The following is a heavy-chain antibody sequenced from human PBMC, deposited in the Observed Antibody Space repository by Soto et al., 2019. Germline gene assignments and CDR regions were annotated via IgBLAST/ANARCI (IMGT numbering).Heavy chain of an antibody. CDR1: GFTFSSYG. V-gene: IGHV3-30*18. D-gene: IGHD5-12*01. CDR3: AKAKWRTKYYYYGMDV. CDR2: ISYDGSNK. Sequence: PGGSLRLSCAASGFTFSSYGMHWVRQAPGKGLEWVAVISYDGSNKYYADSVKGRFTISRDNSKNTLYLQMNSLRAEDTAVYYCAKAKWRTKYYYYGMDVWGQGTTVTVSS. J-gene: IGHJ6*02.